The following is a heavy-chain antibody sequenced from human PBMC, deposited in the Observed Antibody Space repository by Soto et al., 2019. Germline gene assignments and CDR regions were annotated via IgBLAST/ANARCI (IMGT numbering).Heavy chain of an antibody. CDR2: IYHSGST. J-gene: IGHJ4*02. Sequence: SETLSLTCAVSGGSISSGGYSWSWIRQPPGKGLEWIGYIYHSGSTYYNPSLKSRVTISVDRSKNQFSLKLSSVTAADTAVYYCARGTAMANDYWGQGTLVTVSS. V-gene: IGHV4-30-2*01. CDR1: GGSISSGGYS. D-gene: IGHD5-18*01. CDR3: ARGTAMANDY.